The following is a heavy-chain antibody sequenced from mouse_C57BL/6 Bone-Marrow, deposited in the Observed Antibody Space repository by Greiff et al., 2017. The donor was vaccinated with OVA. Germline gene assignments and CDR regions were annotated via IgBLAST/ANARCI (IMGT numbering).Heavy chain of an antibody. CDR2: IDPSDSYT. Sequence: VQLQQPGAELVMPGASVKLSCKASGYTFTSYWMHWVKQRPGQGLEWIGEIDPSDSYTQYNQKFKGKSTLTVDKSSSTAYVQLSSLTSEDSAFYYCAREEGSYFDYWGQGTTLTVSS. CDR1: GYTFTSYW. J-gene: IGHJ2*01. V-gene: IGHV1-69*01. CDR3: AREEGSYFDY.